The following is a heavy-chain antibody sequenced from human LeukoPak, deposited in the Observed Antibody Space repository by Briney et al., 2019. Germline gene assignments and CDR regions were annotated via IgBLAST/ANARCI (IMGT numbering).Heavy chain of an antibody. Sequence: PSETLSLTCAVSGGSISSSNWWSWVRQPPGKGLEWIGEIYHSGSTNYNPSLKSRVTISVDKSKNQFSLKLSSVTAADTAVYYCARAPVDYYDILTGYLYGMDVWGQGTTVTVSS. J-gene: IGHJ6*02. CDR3: ARAPVDYYDILTGYLYGMDV. D-gene: IGHD3-9*01. CDR2: IYHSGST. CDR1: GGSISSSNW. V-gene: IGHV4-4*02.